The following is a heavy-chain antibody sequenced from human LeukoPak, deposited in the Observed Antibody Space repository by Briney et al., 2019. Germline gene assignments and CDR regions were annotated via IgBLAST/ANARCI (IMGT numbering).Heavy chain of an antibody. Sequence: GGSLRLSCSASGFTFNNYGMSWVRQAPGKGLEWVSAISGSGYSIHYADSVKGRFAISRDNSKNTLYLQMNSLRAEDTAVYYCAKPSSGWYDFDYWGQGTLVTVSS. CDR1: GFTFNNYG. CDR3: AKPSSGWYDFDY. J-gene: IGHJ4*02. CDR2: ISGSGYSI. D-gene: IGHD6-13*01. V-gene: IGHV3-23*01.